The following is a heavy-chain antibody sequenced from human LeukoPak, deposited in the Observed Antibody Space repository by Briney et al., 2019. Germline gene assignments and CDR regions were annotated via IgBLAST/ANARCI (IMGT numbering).Heavy chain of an antibody. Sequence: GGSLRLSCAASGFTFSTYAMSWVRQAPGKGLEWVSTISGNGVSTYSANSVKGRFTISRDNAKNTVYLQMNSLRVEDTGVYYCASALTTVTPHFHCWGQGTLVTVSS. CDR2: ISGNGVST. V-gene: IGHV3-23*01. D-gene: IGHD4-17*01. CDR1: GFTFSTYA. J-gene: IGHJ4*02. CDR3: ASALTTVTPHFHC.